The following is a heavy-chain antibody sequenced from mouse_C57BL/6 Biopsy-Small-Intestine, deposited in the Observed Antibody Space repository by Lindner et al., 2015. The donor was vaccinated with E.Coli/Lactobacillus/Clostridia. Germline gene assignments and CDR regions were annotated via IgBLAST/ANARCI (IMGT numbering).Heavy chain of an antibody. D-gene: IGHD2-13*01. J-gene: IGHJ4*01. CDR3: ARGDFMDY. CDR2: IYPGSGNT. Sequence: VQLQESGPELVKPGASVKISCKASGYSFTNYYIHWMNQKPGQGLEWIGWIYPGSGNTYYNEKFKGKATLTADTSSSTAYMQLSSLTSEDSAVYYCARGDFMDYWGQGTSVTVSS. V-gene: IGHV1-66*01. CDR1: GYSFTNYY.